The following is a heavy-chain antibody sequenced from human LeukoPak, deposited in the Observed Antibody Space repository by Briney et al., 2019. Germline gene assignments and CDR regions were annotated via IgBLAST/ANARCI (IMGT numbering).Heavy chain of an antibody. D-gene: IGHD2-8*01. Sequence: GGSLRLSCAASGFTFRRYGMHWVRQAPGKGLEWVTFIRYDGSKKDYADSVKGRFTISRDNSKNTLYLQMNSLRAEDTAVYYCAKMLVPSPYYFDYWGQGTLVTVSS. J-gene: IGHJ4*02. CDR2: IRYDGSKK. CDR1: GFTFRRYG. CDR3: AKMLVPSPYYFDY. V-gene: IGHV3-30*02.